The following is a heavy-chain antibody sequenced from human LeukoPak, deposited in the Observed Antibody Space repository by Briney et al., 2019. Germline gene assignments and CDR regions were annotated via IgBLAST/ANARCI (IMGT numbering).Heavy chain of an antibody. Sequence: GGSLRLSCAASGFTFSGYEMNWVRQAPGKGLEWISYISSSGGTVYYADSVKGRFTISRDNAKNSLYLQMNSLRDEDTAVYSCARGSSASLNEVFDIWGQGTMVTVSS. J-gene: IGHJ3*02. CDR3: ARGSSASLNEVFDI. V-gene: IGHV3-48*03. CDR2: ISSSGGTV. CDR1: GFTFSGYE. D-gene: IGHD3-16*02.